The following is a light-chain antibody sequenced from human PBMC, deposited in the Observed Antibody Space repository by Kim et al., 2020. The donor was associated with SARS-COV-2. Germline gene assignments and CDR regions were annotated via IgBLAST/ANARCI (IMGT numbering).Light chain of an antibody. CDR1: STDVGGYNY. CDR3: CSYAGTNPSKV. V-gene: IGLV2-11*01. J-gene: IGLJ1*01. Sequence: QSALTQPRSVSGSPGQSVTISCTGTSTDVGGYNYVSWYQHHPGKAPKLIICAVSKRPSGVSDRFSGSKSGNTASLTISGLQAEDEADYYCCSYAGTNPSKVFGTGTKVTVL. CDR2: AVS.